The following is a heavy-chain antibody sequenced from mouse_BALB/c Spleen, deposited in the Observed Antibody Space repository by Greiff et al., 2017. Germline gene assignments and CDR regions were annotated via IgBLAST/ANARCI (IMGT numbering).Heavy chain of an antibody. CDR3: AKRGFDYAMDY. V-gene: IGHV2-6-7*01. J-gene: IGHJ4*01. CDR1: GFSLTGYG. CDR2: IWGDGST. Sequence: QVQLKESGPGLVAPSQSLSITCTVSGFSLTGYGVNWVRQPPGKGLEWLGMIWGDGSTDYNSALKSRLSISKDNSKSQVFLKMNSLQTDDTARYYCAKRGFDYAMDYWVKEPQSPSPQ.